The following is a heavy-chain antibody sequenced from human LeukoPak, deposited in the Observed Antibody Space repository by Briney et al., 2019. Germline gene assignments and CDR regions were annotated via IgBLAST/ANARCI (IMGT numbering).Heavy chain of an antibody. J-gene: IGHJ4*02. D-gene: IGHD1-26*01. V-gene: IGHV3-23*01. CDR1: GFTFTSYS. Sequence: PGGSLRLSCAASGFTFTSYSMNWVRQAPGKGREWVSTISGGGGSTYYADSVKGRFTISRDNSKNPLYLQVNSLRAEDTAVYYCAKGGKWDVTPFDYWGQGTLVTVSS. CDR3: AKGGKWDVTPFDY. CDR2: ISGGGGST.